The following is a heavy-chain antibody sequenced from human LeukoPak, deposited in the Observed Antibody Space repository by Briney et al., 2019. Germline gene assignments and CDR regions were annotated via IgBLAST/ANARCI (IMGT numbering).Heavy chain of an antibody. J-gene: IGHJ4*02. CDR1: GFTFSDYY. Sequence: NPGGSLRLSCAASGFTFSDYYMSWIRQAPGKWLEWVSYISSSGSTIYYADSVKGRFTISRDNAKNSLYLQMNSLRAEDTAAYHCAMGITGTTPDYWGQGTLVTVSS. CDR2: ISSSGSTI. D-gene: IGHD1-7*01. CDR3: AMGITGTTPDY. V-gene: IGHV3-11*04.